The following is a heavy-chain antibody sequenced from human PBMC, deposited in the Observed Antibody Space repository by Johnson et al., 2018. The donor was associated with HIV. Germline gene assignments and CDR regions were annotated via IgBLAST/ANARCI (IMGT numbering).Heavy chain of an antibody. CDR2: ISSDGSST. J-gene: IGHJ3*02. CDR1: GFTFSSYW. D-gene: IGHD1-1*01. CDR3: ARSGPNWAFDI. V-gene: IGHV3-74*01. Sequence: VQLVESGGGLVQPGGSLILSCAASGFTFSSYWMHWVRQAPGKGLVWVSRISSDGSSTYYAASVKGRFTISRDNARNTMFVQMNSLRVEDTAVYYCARSGPNWAFDIWGQGTMVTVSS.